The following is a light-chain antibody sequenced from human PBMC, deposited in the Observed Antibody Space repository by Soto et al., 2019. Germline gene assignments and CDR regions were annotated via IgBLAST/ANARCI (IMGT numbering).Light chain of an antibody. CDR3: SSFAGSNILV. CDR1: SSDVGGYDY. Sequence: QSALTQPPSASGSPGQSVTISCTGTSSDVGGYDYVSWYQQHPDKAPRLMIYEVTKRPSGVPDRFSGSKSGNTASLTVSGLQADDEADYYCSSFAGSNILVFGGGTQLTVL. V-gene: IGLV2-8*01. CDR2: EVT. J-gene: IGLJ3*02.